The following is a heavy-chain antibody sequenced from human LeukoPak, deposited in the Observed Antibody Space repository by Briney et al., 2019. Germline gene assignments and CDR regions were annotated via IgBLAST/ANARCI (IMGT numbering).Heavy chain of an antibody. J-gene: IGHJ3*02. CDR1: GFTFSSYS. D-gene: IGHD3-3*01. CDR3: AREGYDFWSGYLGNYAFDI. Sequence: PGGSLRLSCAASGFTFSSYSMNWVRQAPGKGLEWVSYISSSSSTIYYADSVKGRFTISRDNAKNSLYLQMNSLRAEDTAVYYCAREGYDFWSGYLGNYAFDIWGQGTMVTVSS. CDR2: ISSSSSTI. V-gene: IGHV3-48*01.